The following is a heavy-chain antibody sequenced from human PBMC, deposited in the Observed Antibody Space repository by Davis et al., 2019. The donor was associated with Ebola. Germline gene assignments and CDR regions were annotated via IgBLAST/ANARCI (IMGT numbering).Heavy chain of an antibody. V-gene: IGHV3-66*01. Sequence: PGGSLRLSCAASGFTVSNNYVSWVRQAPGKGLECVSITHGDGSIHYADSVKGRFTISRDNSKNTLYLQMGSLRAEDMAVYYCANKGMDVWGQGTTVTVSS. CDR1: GFTVSNNY. J-gene: IGHJ6*02. CDR3: ANKGMDV. CDR2: THGDGSI.